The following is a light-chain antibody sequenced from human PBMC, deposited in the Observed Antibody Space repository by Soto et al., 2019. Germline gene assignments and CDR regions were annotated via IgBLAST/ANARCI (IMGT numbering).Light chain of an antibody. CDR3: FSYAGSTYV. CDR2: GSS. CDR1: SSSVGAGYD. Sequence: QSVLTQPPSVSGAPGQRVTISCTGSSSSVGAGYDVHWYQQLPGTAPKLLIYGSSHRPSGVSNRFSGSKSGNTASLTISGLQAEDEADYYCFSYAGSTYVFGTGTKVTVL. J-gene: IGLJ1*01. V-gene: IGLV1-40*01.